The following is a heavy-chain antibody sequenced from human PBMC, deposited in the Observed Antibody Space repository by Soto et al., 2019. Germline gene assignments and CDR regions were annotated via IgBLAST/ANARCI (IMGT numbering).Heavy chain of an antibody. CDR1: GFTFSSYS. V-gene: IGHV3-21*01. CDR2: ISSSSSYI. D-gene: IGHD6-13*01. J-gene: IGHJ4*02. CDR3: ARDQGIAAAGTGNDY. Sequence: GGSLRLSCAASGFTFSSYSMNWVRQAPGKGLEWVSSISSSSSYIYYADSVKGRFTISRDNAKNSLYLQMNSLRAEDTAVYYCARDQGIAAAGTGNDYWGQGTLVTAPQ.